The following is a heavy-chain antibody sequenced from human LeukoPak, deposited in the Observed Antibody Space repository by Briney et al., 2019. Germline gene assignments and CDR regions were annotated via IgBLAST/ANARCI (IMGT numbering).Heavy chain of an antibody. CDR3: ARKPGYSSGPAPSYYYMDV. Sequence: SETLSLTCAVYGGSFSGYYWSWVRQPPGKGREWVGEINHSGSTNYNPSLKSRVTISVKTSKDQFSLKPSSVTAADTAVYYCARKPGYSSGPAPSYYYMDVWGKGTTVTVSS. D-gene: IGHD6-19*01. V-gene: IGHV4-34*01. CDR1: GGSFSGYY. CDR2: INHSGST. J-gene: IGHJ6*03.